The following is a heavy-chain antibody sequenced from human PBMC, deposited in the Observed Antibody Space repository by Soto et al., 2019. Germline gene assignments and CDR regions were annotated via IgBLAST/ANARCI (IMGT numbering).Heavy chain of an antibody. D-gene: IGHD2-8*01. CDR2: ISGSGSTT. CDR1: GFSFSNYA. J-gene: IGHJ4*02. CDR3: AKDRVVDGVYSFDY. V-gene: IGHV3-23*01. Sequence: GGSLRLSCAASGFSFSNYAMNWVRQAPGKGLEWVSFISGSGSTTYYTDSVKGRFTISRDKSMNTLYLQMNSLRVEDAAVYYCAKDRVVDGVYSFDYWGQGTLVTV.